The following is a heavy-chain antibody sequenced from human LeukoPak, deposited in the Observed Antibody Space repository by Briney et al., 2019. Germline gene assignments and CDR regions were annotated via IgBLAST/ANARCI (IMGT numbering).Heavy chain of an antibody. CDR2: ISYDGSNK. Sequence: GGSLRLSCAASGFTFSSYAMHWVRQAPGKGLEWVAVISYDGSNKYYADSVKGRFTISRDNSKNTLYLQMNSLRAEDTAVYYCARVGRYYYDSSGYAFDYWGQGTLVTVSS. J-gene: IGHJ4*02. D-gene: IGHD3-22*01. CDR1: GFTFSSYA. CDR3: ARVGRYYYDSSGYAFDY. V-gene: IGHV3-30-3*01.